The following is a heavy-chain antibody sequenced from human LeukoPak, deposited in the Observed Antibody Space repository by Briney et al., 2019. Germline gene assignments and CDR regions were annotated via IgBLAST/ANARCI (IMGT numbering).Heavy chain of an antibody. CDR1: GGSISGSSYY. CDR3: ARPQRYSNYALDY. D-gene: IGHD4-11*01. J-gene: IGHJ4*02. V-gene: IGHV4-39*01. Sequence: SETLSLTCTVSGGSISGSSYYWGWIRQPPGKGLEWIGSIYYSGSTYYKLSLKSRVTMSVDTSKNQFSLKLSSVTAADTAVYYCARPQRYSNYALDYWGRGTLVTVSS. CDR2: IYYSGST.